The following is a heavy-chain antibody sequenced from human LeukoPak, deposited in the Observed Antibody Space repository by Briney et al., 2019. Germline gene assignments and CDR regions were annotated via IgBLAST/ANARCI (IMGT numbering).Heavy chain of an antibody. CDR2: IYYSGST. CDR1: GGSFSGYY. CDR3: ARDFDY. J-gene: IGHJ4*02. Sequence: SETLSLTCAVYGGSFSGYYWSWIRQPPGKGLEWIGYIYYSGSTNYNPSLKSRVTISVDTSKNQFSLKLSSVTAADTAVYYCARDFDYWGQGTLVTVSS. V-gene: IGHV4-59*01.